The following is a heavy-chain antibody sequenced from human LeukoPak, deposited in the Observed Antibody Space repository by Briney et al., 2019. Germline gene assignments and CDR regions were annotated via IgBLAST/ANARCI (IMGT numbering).Heavy chain of an antibody. J-gene: IGHJ4*02. CDR3: AKDIVVVTAILFDY. CDR2: ISGSGGST. Sequence: GGSLRLSSAASGFTFSGYAMSWVRQAPGKGLEWVSAISGSGGSTYYADSVKGRFTISRDNSKNTLYLQMNSLRAEDTAVYYCAKDIVVVTAILFDYWGQGTLVTVSS. CDR1: GFTFSGYA. V-gene: IGHV3-23*01. D-gene: IGHD2-21*02.